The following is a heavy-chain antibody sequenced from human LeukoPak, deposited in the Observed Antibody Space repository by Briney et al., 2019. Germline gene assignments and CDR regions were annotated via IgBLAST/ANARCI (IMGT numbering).Heavy chain of an antibody. V-gene: IGHV4-34*01. J-gene: IGHJ6*02. CDR2: INHSGST. CDR1: GGSFSGYY. Sequence: PSETLSLTCAVYGGSFSGYYWSWIRQPPGKGLEWIGEINHSGSTNYNPSLKSRVTISVDTSKNQFSLKLSSVTAADTAVYYCARRSFSGSWYSYYYYYYGMDVWGQGTTVTVSS. CDR3: ARRSFSGSWYSYYYYYYGMDV. D-gene: IGHD6-13*01.